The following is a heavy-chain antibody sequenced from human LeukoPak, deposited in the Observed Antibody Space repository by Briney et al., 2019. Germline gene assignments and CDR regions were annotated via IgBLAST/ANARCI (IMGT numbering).Heavy chain of an antibody. J-gene: IGHJ5*02. CDR1: GFTFSGSA. CDR2: IRSKANSYAT. D-gene: IGHD2-15*01. CDR3: TRRGYCSGGSCYGFDP. V-gene: IGHV3-73*01. Sequence: GGSLRLSCAASGFTFSGSAMHWVRQASGKGLEWVGRIRSKANSYATAYAASVKGRFTISRDDSKYTAYLQMNSLKTEDTAVYYCTRRGYCSGGSCYGFDPWGQGTLVTVSS.